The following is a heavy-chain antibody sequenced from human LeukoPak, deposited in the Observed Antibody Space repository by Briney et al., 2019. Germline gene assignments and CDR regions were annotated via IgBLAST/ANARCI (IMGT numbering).Heavy chain of an antibody. CDR1: GFTFSKAW. CDR2: IKSKTDGGTT. V-gene: IGHV3-15*01. D-gene: IGHD4-17*01. J-gene: IGHJ4*02. Sequence: GGSLRLSCAASGFTFSKAWMSWVRQAPGKGLEWVGQIKSKTDGGTTDYAAPVKGRFTISRDDSKNSLYLLMDSLKTEDTAVYYCTTEDYGDYVPDYWGQGTLVTVTS. CDR3: TTEDYGDYVPDY.